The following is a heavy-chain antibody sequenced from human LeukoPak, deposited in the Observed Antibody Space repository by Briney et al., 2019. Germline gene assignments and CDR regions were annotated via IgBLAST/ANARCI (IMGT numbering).Heavy chain of an antibody. CDR2: ISSSSSTI. CDR3: ARDRGALGDFWSGYYFTHDAFDI. J-gene: IGHJ3*02. D-gene: IGHD3-3*01. Sequence: GGSLRLSCAASGFTFSSYSMNWVRQAPGKGLEWVSYISSSSSTIYYADSVKGRFTISRDNAKNSLYLQMNSLRAEDTAVYYCARDRGALGDFWSGYYFTHDAFDIWGQGTMVTVSS. V-gene: IGHV3-48*01. CDR1: GFTFSSYS.